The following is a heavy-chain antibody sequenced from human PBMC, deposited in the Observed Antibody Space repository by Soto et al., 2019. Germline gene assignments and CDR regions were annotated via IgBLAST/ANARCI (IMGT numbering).Heavy chain of an antibody. CDR3: ARVTDSSSWYRPPGY. CDR1: GYTFTSYD. J-gene: IGHJ4*02. V-gene: IGHV1-8*01. D-gene: IGHD6-13*01. Sequence: ASVKVSCKASGYTFTSYDINWVRQATGQGLEWMGWMNPNRGNTGYAQKFQGRVTMTRNTSISTAYMELSSLRSEDTAVYYCARVTDSSSWYRPPGYWGQGTLVTVSS. CDR2: MNPNRGNT.